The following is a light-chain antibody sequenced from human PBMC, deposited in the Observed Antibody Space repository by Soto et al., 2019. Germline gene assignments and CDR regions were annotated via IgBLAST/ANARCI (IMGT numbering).Light chain of an antibody. V-gene: IGKV1-39*01. Sequence: DIQMTQSPSSLSASVGDRVTITCRASQSISSYLNWYQQKPGKAPKLLIYAASSLQSGVPSRFSGSGSGTDFTLTISSLQPEDVATYYCQKYDGAPKTFGQGTKVDIK. J-gene: IGKJ1*01. CDR2: AAS. CDR3: QKYDGAPKT. CDR1: QSISSY.